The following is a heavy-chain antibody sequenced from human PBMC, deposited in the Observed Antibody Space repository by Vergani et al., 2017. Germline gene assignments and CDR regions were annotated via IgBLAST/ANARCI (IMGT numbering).Heavy chain of an antibody. V-gene: IGHV3-66*01. J-gene: IGHJ6*02. Sequence: EVRLVDSGGGLVQPGGSLRLSCAASGFSVSDNYMSWVRQAPGKGLEWVSILYVVGTSDYADSVKGRFIVSRDISKNTLHLQLNSLRVEDTAVYFCSYGMDVWGQGTTVTVSS. CDR2: LYVVGTS. CDR3: SYGMDV. CDR1: GFSVSDNY.